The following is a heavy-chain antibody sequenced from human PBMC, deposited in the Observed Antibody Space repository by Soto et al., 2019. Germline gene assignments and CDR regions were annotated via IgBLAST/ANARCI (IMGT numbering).Heavy chain of an antibody. V-gene: IGHV3-9*01. D-gene: IGHD7-27*01. CDR3: ANDLHCNCGDDYDI. Sequence: EVQLVESGGGLVQPGRSLRLSCAASGFTFDDYSMHLVRQAPGKGLERVSGIIWNRDNIGYAYSVKGRFSISIDNVKNSLYLHMKSLRADYTALYYCANDLHCNCGDDYDIWGQGTMVA. J-gene: IGHJ3*02. CDR2: IIWNRDNI. CDR1: GFTFDDYS.